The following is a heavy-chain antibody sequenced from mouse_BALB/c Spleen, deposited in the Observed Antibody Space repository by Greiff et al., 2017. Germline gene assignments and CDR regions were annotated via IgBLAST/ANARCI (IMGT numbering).Heavy chain of an antibody. CDR3: ARHRGWLRQGFDY. CDR1: GFAFSSYD. V-gene: IGHV5-12-1*01. J-gene: IGHJ2*01. CDR2: ISSGGGST. D-gene: IGHD2-2*01. Sequence: EVKLMESGGGLVKPGGSLKLSCAASGFAFSSYDMSWVRQTPEKRLEWVAYISSGGGSTYYPDTVKGRFTISRDNAKNTLYLQMSSLKSEDTAMYYCARHRGWLRQGFDYWGQGTTLTVSS.